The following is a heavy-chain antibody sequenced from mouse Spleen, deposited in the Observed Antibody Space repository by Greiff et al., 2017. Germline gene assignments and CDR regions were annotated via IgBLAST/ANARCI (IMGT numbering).Heavy chain of an antibody. V-gene: IGHV5-9*04. CDR1: GFTFSSYA. CDR2: ISSGGGNT. Sequence: EVKVVESGGGLVKLGGSLKLSCAASGFTFSSYAMSWVRQTPEKRLEWVATISSGGGNTYYPDSVKGRFTISRDNAKNTLYLQMSSLKSEDTAMYYCARPDYDGNFDYWGQGTTLTVSS. CDR3: ARPDYDGNFDY. J-gene: IGHJ2*01. D-gene: IGHD2-4*01.